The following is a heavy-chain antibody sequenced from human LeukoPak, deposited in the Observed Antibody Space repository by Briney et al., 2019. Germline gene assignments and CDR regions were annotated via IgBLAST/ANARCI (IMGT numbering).Heavy chain of an antibody. CDR1: GGSFSGYY. D-gene: IGHD5-18*01. V-gene: IGHV4-34*01. CDR2: INHSGST. CDR3: ARGARGGYSYGKPSNWFDP. Sequence: PSETLSLTCAVYGGSFSGYYWSWIRQPPGKGLEWIGEINHSGSTNYNPSLKSRVTISVDTSKNQFSLKLSSVTAADTAVYYCARGARGGYSYGKPSNWFDPWGQGTLVTVPS. J-gene: IGHJ5*02.